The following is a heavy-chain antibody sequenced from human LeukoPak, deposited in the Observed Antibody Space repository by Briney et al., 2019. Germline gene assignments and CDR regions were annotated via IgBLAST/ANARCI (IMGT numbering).Heavy chain of an antibody. CDR3: TRDVGEMATTLFDY. V-gene: IGHV3-48*04. J-gene: IGHJ4*02. CDR2: ISSGGSTI. CDR1: GFTFSSYS. D-gene: IGHD5-24*01. Sequence: QPGGSLRLSCAASGFTFSSYSMNWIRQAPGKGLEWVSYISSGGSTIYYADSVKGRFTISRDNAKNSLYLQMNSLRAEDTAVYYCTRDVGEMATTLFDYWGQGTLVTVSS.